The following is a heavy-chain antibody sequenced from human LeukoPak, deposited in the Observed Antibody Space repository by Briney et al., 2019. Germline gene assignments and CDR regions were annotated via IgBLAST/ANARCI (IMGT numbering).Heavy chain of an antibody. CDR1: GDSVSSNSAA. Sequence: SQTLSLTCAISGDSVSSNSAAWNWIRQSPSRGLEWLGRTYYRSKWYNDYAVSVKSRITINPDTSKNQFSLQLNSVTPEDTAVYYCALRRRGSSSWYNYYGMDVWGQGTTVTVPS. CDR2: TYYRSKWYN. J-gene: IGHJ6*02. V-gene: IGHV6-1*01. CDR3: ALRRRGSSSWYNYYGMDV. D-gene: IGHD6-13*01.